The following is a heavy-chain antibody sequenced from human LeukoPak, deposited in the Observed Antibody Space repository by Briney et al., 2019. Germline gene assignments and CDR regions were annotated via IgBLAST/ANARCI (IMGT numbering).Heavy chain of an antibody. CDR2: IYYSGST. Sequence: SETLSLTCTVSGGSISSSSYYWGWIRQPPGKGLEWIGSIYYSGSTYYNPSLKSRVTISVDTSKNQFSLKLSSVTAADTAVYYCARRGGYDYYFDYWGQGTLVTVSS. CDR3: ARRGGYDYYFDY. CDR1: GGSISSSSYY. D-gene: IGHD5-12*01. J-gene: IGHJ4*02. V-gene: IGHV4-39*01.